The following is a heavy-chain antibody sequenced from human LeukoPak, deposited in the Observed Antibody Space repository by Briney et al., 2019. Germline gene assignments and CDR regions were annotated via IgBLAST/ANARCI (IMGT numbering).Heavy chain of an antibody. CDR1: GFTFNSYT. V-gene: IGHV3-30-3*01. D-gene: IGHD3-22*01. J-gene: IGHJ4*02. CDR3: AKAMIVVVIDY. CDR2: MSSDGNKK. Sequence: GGSLRLSCAAPGFTFNSYTMHWVRQAPGKGLEWVAVMSSDGNKKFYAEYVKGRFTISRDNSKNTLYLQMNSLRAEDTAVYYCAKAMIVVVIDYWGQGTLVTVSS.